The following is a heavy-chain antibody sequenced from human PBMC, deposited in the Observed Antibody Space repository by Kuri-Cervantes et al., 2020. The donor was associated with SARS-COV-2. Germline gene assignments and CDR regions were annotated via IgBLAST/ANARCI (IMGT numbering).Heavy chain of an antibody. V-gene: IGHV1-69*06. J-gene: IGHJ4*02. CDR1: GGTFSSYA. CDR2: IIPIFGTA. D-gene: IGHD3-3*01. CDR3: ARALTIFSPGYFDY. Sequence: SVKVTCKASGGTFSSYAISWVRQAPGQGLEWVGGIIPIFGTANYAQKFQGRVTITADKSTSTAYMELSSLRSEDTAVYYCARALTIFSPGYFDYWGQGTRVTVSS.